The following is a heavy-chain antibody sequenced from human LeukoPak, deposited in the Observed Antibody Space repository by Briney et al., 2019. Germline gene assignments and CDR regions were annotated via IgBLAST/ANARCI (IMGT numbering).Heavy chain of an antibody. CDR1: GFTFSSSS. CDR2: ISSSSTYI. CDR3: ARYSGDALNY. Sequence: GGPLRLSCAASGFTFSSSSMNWVRQAPGKGLEWVSYISSSSTYIYYADSLKGRFTISRDTAKNSLYLQMNSLRAEGTAVYYCARYSGDALNYWGQGTLVTVSS. D-gene: IGHD7-27*01. J-gene: IGHJ4*02. V-gene: IGHV3-21*01.